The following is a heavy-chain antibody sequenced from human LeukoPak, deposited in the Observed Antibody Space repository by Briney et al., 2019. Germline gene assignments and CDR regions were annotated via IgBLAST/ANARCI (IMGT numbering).Heavy chain of an antibody. V-gene: IGHV4-4*02. Sequence: PSETLSLTCAVSGGSISSSNWWSWVRQPPGKGLEWIGEIYHSGSTNYNPSLKSRVTISVDKSKNQFSLKLSSVTAADTAVYYCARARIQLWLPLDYWGQGTLVTVSS. CDR1: GGSISSSNW. D-gene: IGHD5-18*01. CDR2: IYHSGST. J-gene: IGHJ4*02. CDR3: ARARIQLWLPLDY.